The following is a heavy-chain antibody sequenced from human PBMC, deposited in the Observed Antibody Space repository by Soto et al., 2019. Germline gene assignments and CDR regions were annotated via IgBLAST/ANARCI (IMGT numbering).Heavy chain of an antibody. J-gene: IGHJ6*03. CDR1: GCTFSSYG. CDR3: ARSAQYYNILTGYNYMDV. CDR2: ISYDGSNK. D-gene: IGHD3-9*01. V-gene: IGHV3-30*03. Sequence: GGSLRQSCAASGCTFSSYGMNWVRQAPGKGLEWVAVISYDGSNKYYADSVKGRFTISRDNSKNTLYLQMNSLRSEDTAVYYCARSAQYYNILTGYNYMDVWGKGTTVTVSS.